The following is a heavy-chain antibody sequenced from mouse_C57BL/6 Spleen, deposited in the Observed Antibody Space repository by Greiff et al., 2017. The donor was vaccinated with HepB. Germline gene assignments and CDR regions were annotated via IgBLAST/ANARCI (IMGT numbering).Heavy chain of an antibody. CDR1: GFSLTSYG. J-gene: IGHJ3*01. V-gene: IGHV2-3*01. CDR2: IWGDGST. Sequence: VQRVESGPGLVAPSQSLSITCTVSGFSLTSYGVSWVRQPPGKGLEWLGVIWGDGSTNYHSALISRLSISKDNSKSQVFVKLNSLQTDDTATYYCANGEDYYDFYGFAYWGQGTLVTVSA. D-gene: IGHD2-4*01. CDR3: ANGEDYYDFYGFAY.